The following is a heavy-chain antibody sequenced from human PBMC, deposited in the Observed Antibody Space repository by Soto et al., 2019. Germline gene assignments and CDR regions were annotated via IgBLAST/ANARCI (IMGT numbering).Heavy chain of an antibody. CDR3: AGSVRGYSYGPFDY. Sequence: PSETLSLTCTVSGGSISSGDYYWSWIRQPPGKGLEWIGYIYYSGSTYYNPSLKSRVTISVDTSKNQFSLKLSSVTAADTAVYYCAGSVRGYSYGPFDYWGQGTLVTVSS. D-gene: IGHD5-18*01. CDR2: IYYSGST. CDR1: GGSISSGDYY. J-gene: IGHJ4*02. V-gene: IGHV4-30-4*01.